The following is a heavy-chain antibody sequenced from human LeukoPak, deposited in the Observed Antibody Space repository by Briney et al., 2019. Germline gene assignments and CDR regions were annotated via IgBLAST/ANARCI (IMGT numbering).Heavy chain of an antibody. Sequence: SETLSLTCTVSGGSISSSSYYWGWIRQPPGKGLEWIGSIYYSGSTYYSPSLKSRVTISVDTSKNQFSLKLSSVTAADTAVYYCASADDSSGYYYFGYWGQGTLVTVSS. D-gene: IGHD3-22*01. CDR3: ASADDSSGYYYFGY. CDR2: IYYSGST. V-gene: IGHV4-39*01. J-gene: IGHJ4*02. CDR1: GGSISSSSYY.